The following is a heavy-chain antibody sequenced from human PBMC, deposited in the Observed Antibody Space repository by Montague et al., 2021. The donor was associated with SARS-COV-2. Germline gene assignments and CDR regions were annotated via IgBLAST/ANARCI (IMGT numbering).Heavy chain of an antibody. CDR2: TYYSGTT. CDR1: SGSIISSGYY. D-gene: IGHD3-10*01. J-gene: IGHJ4*02. Sequence: SETLSLTCSVSSGSIISSGYYWGWIRQPPGKELEWIGNTYYSGTTCYNPSLQSRGTISVDTSKNHLSLRLSSVTAADTAVYFCARGMIRGVTTPFDYWGQGSQVTVSS. CDR3: ARGMIRGVTTPFDY. V-gene: IGHV4-39*02.